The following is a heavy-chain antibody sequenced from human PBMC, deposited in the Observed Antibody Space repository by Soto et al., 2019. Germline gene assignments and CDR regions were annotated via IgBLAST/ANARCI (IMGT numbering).Heavy chain of an antibody. CDR2: ISGSGGST. V-gene: IGHV3-23*01. D-gene: IGHD6-6*01. CDR3: AKDFMGSSHRSNYDY. Sequence: TGGSLRLSCAASGFTFSIYAMSLVLQAPGKGLEWVSAISGSGGSTYYADSVKGRFTISRDNSKNTLYLQMNSLRAEDTAVYYCAKDFMGSSHRSNYDYWGQGTLVTVSS. CDR1: GFTFSIYA. J-gene: IGHJ4*02.